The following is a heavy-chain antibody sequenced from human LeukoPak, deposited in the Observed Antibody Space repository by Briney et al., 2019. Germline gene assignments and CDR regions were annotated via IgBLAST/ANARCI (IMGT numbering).Heavy chain of an antibody. CDR3: ARLLIVSPYSSSWYVLGRGTYFRGGPQSEYYYYGMDV. CDR2: MNPNSGNT. D-gene: IGHD6-13*01. Sequence: ASVKVSCKASGYTFTSYDINWVRQATGQGLEWMGWMNPNSGNTGYAQKFQGRVTMTSNTSISTAHMELSSLRSEDTAVYYCARLLIVSPYSSSWYVLGRGTYFRGGPQSEYYYYGMDVWGQGTTVTVSS. CDR1: GYTFTSYD. V-gene: IGHV1-8*01. J-gene: IGHJ6*02.